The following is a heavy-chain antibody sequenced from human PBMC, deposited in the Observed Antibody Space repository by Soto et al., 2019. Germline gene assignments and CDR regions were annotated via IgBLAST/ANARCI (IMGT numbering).Heavy chain of an antibody. CDR2: INHSGST. J-gene: IGHJ4*02. CDR3: ARGTNLRYFDWLPRRDGHFDY. Sequence: QVQLQQWGAGLLKPSETLSLTCAVYGGSFSGYYWSWIRQPPGKGREWIGEINHSGSTNYNPSLKSRVTISVDTSKNQFSLKLSSVTAADTAVYYCARGTNLRYFDWLPRRDGHFDYWGQGTLVTVYS. V-gene: IGHV4-34*01. D-gene: IGHD3-9*01. CDR1: GGSFSGYY.